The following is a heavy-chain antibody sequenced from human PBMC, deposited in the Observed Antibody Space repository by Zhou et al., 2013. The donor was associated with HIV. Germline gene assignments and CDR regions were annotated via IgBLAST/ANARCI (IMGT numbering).Heavy chain of an antibody. CDR3: ARGRGYYYDSSGSRLWPFDY. D-gene: IGHD3-22*01. J-gene: IGHJ4*02. CDR2: IIPIFGTA. V-gene: IGHV1-69*05. Sequence: QVQLVQSGAEVKKPGSSVKVSCKASGGTFSSYAISWVRQAPGQGLEWMGGIIPIFGTANYAQKFQGRVTITTDESTSTAYMELSSLRSEDTAVYYCARGRGYYYDSSGSRLWPFDYWGQGTLVTVSS. CDR1: GGTFSSYA.